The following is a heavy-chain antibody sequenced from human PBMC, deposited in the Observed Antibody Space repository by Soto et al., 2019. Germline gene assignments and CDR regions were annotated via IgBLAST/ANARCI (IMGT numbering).Heavy chain of an antibody. CDR2: INGDGIST. J-gene: IGHJ4*02. V-gene: IGHV3-74*01. Sequence: EVQLVESGGDLVQPGGSLRLSCAASGFTFSSYWMHWVRQDPEKGLVWVSRINGDGISTSYADSGKGRFTISRDNAKDTLYLHMNSLGAEYTAVYYCARISQGIYCRGGNCYSDYWGQGTLVTVSS. CDR1: GFTFSSYW. D-gene: IGHD2-15*01. CDR3: ARISQGIYCRGGNCYSDY.